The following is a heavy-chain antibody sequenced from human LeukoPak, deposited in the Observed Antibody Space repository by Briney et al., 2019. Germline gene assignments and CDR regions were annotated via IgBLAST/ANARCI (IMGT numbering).Heavy chain of an antibody. CDR1: GGSISSSSYY. J-gene: IGHJ6*02. D-gene: IGHD5-18*01. V-gene: IGHV4-39*07. CDR3: ARGRLQLWSFPLPYNHYAIDV. Sequence: SETLSLTCTVSGGSISSSSYYWGWIRQPPGKGLEWIGSIYYSGSTYYNPSLKSRVTISVDTSKNQFSLKLSSVTAADTAVYFCARGRLQLWSFPLPYNHYAIDVWGQGTTVTVSS. CDR2: IYYSGST.